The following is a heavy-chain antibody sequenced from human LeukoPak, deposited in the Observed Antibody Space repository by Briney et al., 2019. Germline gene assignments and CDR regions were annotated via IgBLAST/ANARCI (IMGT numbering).Heavy chain of an antibody. D-gene: IGHD3-10*01. CDR3: ARGSGNDYYGSGPIDKWFDP. J-gene: IGHJ5*02. CDR2: ISGSGGST. CDR1: GFTFNSYA. V-gene: IGHV3-23*01. Sequence: GGSLRLSCAASGFTFNSYAFNWVRQAPGKGLEWVSAISGSGGSTYYADSVKGRFTISRDNSKNTLYLQMNSLRAEDTAVYYCARGSGNDYYGSGPIDKWFDPWGQGTLVTVSS.